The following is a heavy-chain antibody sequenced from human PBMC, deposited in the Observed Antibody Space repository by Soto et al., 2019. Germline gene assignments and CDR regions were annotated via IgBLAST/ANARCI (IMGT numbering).Heavy chain of an antibody. J-gene: IGHJ4*02. Sequence: GGSLRLSCAASGFTFSSHGMHWVRQAPDKGLEWVAVIWHDGSDKYYADSVKGRFTISRDNSKNTLYLQLNSLRAEDTAVYYCARDYSSYWYGFDFWGQGTLVTVSS. CDR2: IWHDGSDK. V-gene: IGHV3-33*01. D-gene: IGHD6-19*01. CDR1: GFTFSSHG. CDR3: ARDYSSYWYGFDF.